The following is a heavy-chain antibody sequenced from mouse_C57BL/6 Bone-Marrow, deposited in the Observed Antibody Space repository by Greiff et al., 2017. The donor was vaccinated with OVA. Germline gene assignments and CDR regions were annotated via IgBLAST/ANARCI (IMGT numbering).Heavy chain of an antibody. CDR3: ASGGRLDDAAWVAY. V-gene: IGHV1-61*01. D-gene: IGHD1-1*02. Sequence: QVQLQQPGAELVRPGSSVKLSCKASGYTFTSYWMDWVKQRPGQGLEWIGNIYPSDSETHYNQKFKGKATLTVDKSSSTAYMQLSSLTSEDSAVYYCASGGRLDDAAWVAYWGQGTLVTVSA. CDR2: IYPSDSET. J-gene: IGHJ3*01. CDR1: GYTFTSYW.